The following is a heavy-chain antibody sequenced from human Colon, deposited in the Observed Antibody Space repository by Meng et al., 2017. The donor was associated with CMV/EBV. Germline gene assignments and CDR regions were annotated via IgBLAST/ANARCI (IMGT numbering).Heavy chain of an antibody. CDR3: VRDHTYDRKIY. CDR1: GGSISSSMYY. J-gene: IGHJ4*02. CDR2: IYYSGST. D-gene: IGHD2-8*01. V-gene: IGHV4-39*07. Sequence: QLQLQESGPGLVKPSETLSLTCTVSGGSISSSMYYWGWIRQFPRKGLEWIGSIYYSGSTFYNPSLKSRVTVSIDTSRNQFSLKLNSVTAADTAVYYCVRDHTYDRKIYWGQGSLVTVSS.